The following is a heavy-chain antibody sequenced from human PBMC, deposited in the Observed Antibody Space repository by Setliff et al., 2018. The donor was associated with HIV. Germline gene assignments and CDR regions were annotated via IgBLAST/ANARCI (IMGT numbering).Heavy chain of an antibody. CDR2: INTVNGNT. CDR1: GYIFTMYT. J-gene: IGHJ1*01. D-gene: IGHD5-18*01. CDR3: ASGWSDDTVLVQVEYFQD. Sequence: ASVKVSCKASGYIFTMYTMYWVRQAPGQRLEWMGRINTVNGNTKYSQNFQGRVTITRDTSANTANMELSSLRSEDTAVYYCASGWSDDTVLVQVEYFQDWGQGTLVTVSS. V-gene: IGHV1-3*04.